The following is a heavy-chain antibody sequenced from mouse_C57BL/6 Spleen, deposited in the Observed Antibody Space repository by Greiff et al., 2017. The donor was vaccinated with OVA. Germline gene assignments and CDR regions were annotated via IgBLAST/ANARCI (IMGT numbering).Heavy chain of an antibody. CDR1: GFSLTSYG. CDR3: DKNSGDDYCGWFAY. D-gene: IGHD1-1*01. V-gene: IGHV2-2*01. CDR2: IWSGGST. Sequence: VQLQQSGPGLVQPSQSLSITCTVSGFSLTSYGVHWVRQSPGKGLEWLGVIWSGGSTDYNAAFISRLSISKDNSKSQAFFTMNSLQADESAIYYCDKNSGDDYCGWFAYWGQGTLVTVSA. J-gene: IGHJ3*01.